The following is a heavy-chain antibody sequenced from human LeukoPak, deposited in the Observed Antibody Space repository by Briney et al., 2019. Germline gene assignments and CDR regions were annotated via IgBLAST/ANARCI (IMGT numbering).Heavy chain of an antibody. CDR1: GFTFSSYW. Sequence: GGSLRLSCAASGFTFSSYWMSWVRQAPGKGLEWVANIKQDGSEKYYVDSVKGRFTISRDNAENSLYLQMNSLRAEDTAVYYCARDQAPTYYYDFWSGYIDYWGQGTLVTVSS. CDR2: IKQDGSEK. V-gene: IGHV3-7*01. D-gene: IGHD3-3*01. CDR3: ARDQAPTYYYDFWSGYIDY. J-gene: IGHJ4*02.